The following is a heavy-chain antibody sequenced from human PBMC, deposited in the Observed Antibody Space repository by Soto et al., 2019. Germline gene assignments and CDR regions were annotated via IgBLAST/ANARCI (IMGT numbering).Heavy chain of an antibody. Sequence: QVQLVESGGGVVQPGRSLRLSCSASGFTFSDFEMYWVRQAPGKGLDWVSFISYDGSNQYYAGSVKGRFTVSRDNSKKTLFLLMNSLRPEDTAVSVCARRTGNSPRFDYWGQGTLVTVSS. CDR1: GFTFSDFE. CDR2: ISYDGSNQ. V-gene: IGHV3-30-3*01. CDR3: ARRTGNSPRFDY. D-gene: IGHD1-1*01. J-gene: IGHJ4*02.